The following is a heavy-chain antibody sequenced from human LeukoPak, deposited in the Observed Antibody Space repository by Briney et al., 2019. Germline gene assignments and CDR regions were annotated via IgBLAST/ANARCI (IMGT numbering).Heavy chain of an antibody. Sequence: TGGSLRLSCAASGFTFSSYAMSWVRQAPGKRPEWVGNINQDGSETNYVDSVKGRFSMSRDNAKTSLYLQMNSLRAEDTAVYYCATDRKVGAGVPRFDYWGQGALVTVPS. J-gene: IGHJ4*02. CDR1: GFTFSSYA. CDR3: ATDRKVGAGVPRFDY. D-gene: IGHD1-26*01. CDR2: INQDGSET. V-gene: IGHV3-7*01.